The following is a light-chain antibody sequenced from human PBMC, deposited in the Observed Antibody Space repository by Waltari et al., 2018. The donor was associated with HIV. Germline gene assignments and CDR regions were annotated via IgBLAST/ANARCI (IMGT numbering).Light chain of an antibody. CDR3: QHYGSSPPPT. Sequence: EIVLPQSPGTLSLSPGERATLSCRASQSVASNYIAWYQQRPGQAPRFLIYGASSRATGIPDRFTGSASGADFTLTISRLEPEDFGMYYCQHYGSSPPPTFGQGTRLEIK. CDR2: GAS. CDR1: QSVASNY. J-gene: IGKJ5*01. V-gene: IGKV3-20*01.